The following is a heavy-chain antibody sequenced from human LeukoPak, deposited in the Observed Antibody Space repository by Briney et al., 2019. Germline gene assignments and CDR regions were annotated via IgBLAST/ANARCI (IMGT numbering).Heavy chain of an antibody. CDR3: ARLLGSNTNYFDY. V-gene: IGHV4-34*01. Sequence: PSETLSLTCAVYGGSFSGYYWSWIRQPPGKGLEWIGEINHSGSTNYNPSLNSRATISVDTSKNQFSLKLSFVTAADTAVYYCARLLGSNTNYFDYWGQGTLVTVSS. CDR1: GGSFSGYY. D-gene: IGHD4-23*01. J-gene: IGHJ4*02. CDR2: INHSGST.